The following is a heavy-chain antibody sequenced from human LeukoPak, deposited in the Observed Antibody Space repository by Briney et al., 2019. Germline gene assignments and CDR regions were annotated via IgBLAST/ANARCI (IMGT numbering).Heavy chain of an antibody. J-gene: IGHJ3*02. D-gene: IGHD5-18*01. Sequence: SETLSLTCTVSGGSISSYYWSWIRQPPGKGLEWIGYTYYSGSTNYNPSLKSRVTISVDTSKNQFSLKLSSVTAADTAVYYCARDHGYSYGSNGYAFDIWGQGTMVTVSS. V-gene: IGHV4-59*01. CDR1: GGSISSYY. CDR3: ARDHGYSYGSNGYAFDI. CDR2: TYYSGST.